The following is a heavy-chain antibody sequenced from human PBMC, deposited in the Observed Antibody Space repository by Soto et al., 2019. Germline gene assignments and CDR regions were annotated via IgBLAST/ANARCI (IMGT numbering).Heavy chain of an antibody. Sequence: GESLKISCKGSGYSFTSYWVSWVRQMPGKGLEWMGRIDPSDSYTNYSPSFQGHVTISADKSISTAYLQWSSLKASDTAMYYCARQGSSSWYYYYGMDVWGQGTTVTVS. D-gene: IGHD6-13*01. J-gene: IGHJ6*02. CDR1: GYSFTSYW. CDR3: ARQGSSSWYYYYGMDV. CDR2: IDPSDSYT. V-gene: IGHV5-10-1*01.